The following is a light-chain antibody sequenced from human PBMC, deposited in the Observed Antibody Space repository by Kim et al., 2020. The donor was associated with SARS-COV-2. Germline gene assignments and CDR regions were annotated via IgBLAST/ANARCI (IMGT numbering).Light chain of an antibody. CDR3: QSRDTGGSAM. Sequence: SSELTQDPVVSVALGQTARITCQGDSLRSYYATWYQQKPRQAPVLVIYGRNNRPSGIPDRFSGSTSGNTASLTISVTQAEDEADFYCQSRDTGGSAMLGGG. CDR2: GRN. V-gene: IGLV3-19*01. J-gene: IGLJ3*02. CDR1: SLRSYY.